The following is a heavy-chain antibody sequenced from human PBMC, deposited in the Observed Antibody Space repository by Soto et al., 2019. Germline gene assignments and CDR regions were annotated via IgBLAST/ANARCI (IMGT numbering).Heavy chain of an antibody. CDR1: GGSTSSTNW. V-gene: IGHV4-4*02. CDR3: AGSRDGYNYDY. D-gene: IGHD5-12*01. Sequence: QVQLQESGPGLVKPSGTLSLTCTVSGGSTSSTNWWSWVRQPPGKGLEWIGEMYHSGSTNYSPSLKRRVTISLDKSKNQFSLKLTSVTAADTAVYYCAGSRDGYNYDYWGQGTPVTVSS. CDR2: MYHSGST. J-gene: IGHJ4*02.